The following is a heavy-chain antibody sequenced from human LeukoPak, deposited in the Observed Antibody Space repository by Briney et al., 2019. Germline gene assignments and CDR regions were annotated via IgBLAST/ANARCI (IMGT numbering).Heavy chain of an antibody. CDR2: INHSGST. Sequence: SETLSLTCAVYGGSFSGYYWSWIRQPPGQGLEWIGEINHSGSTNYNPSLKSRVTISVDTSKNQFSLKLSSVTAADTAVYYCARRWLHRKGFDYWGQGTLVTVSS. V-gene: IGHV4-34*01. CDR3: ARRWLHRKGFDY. J-gene: IGHJ4*02. CDR1: GGSFSGYY. D-gene: IGHD5-24*01.